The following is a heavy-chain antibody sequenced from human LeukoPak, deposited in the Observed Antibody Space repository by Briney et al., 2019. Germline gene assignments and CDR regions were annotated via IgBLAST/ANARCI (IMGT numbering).Heavy chain of an antibody. J-gene: IGHJ6*02. D-gene: IGHD2-2*01. V-gene: IGHV1-69*13. CDR1: GGTFSSYA. CDR2: IIPIFGTA. CDR3: AREGHVVPAAMIYYYYGMDV. Sequence: ASVKVSCKASGGTFSSYAISWVRQAPGQGLEWMGGIIPIFGTANYAQKFQGRVTITADESTSTAYMELSSLRFEDTAVYYCAREGHVVPAAMIYYYYGMDVWGQGTTVTVSS.